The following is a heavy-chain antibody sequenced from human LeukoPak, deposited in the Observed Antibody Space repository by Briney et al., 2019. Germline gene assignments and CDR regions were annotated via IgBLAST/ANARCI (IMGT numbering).Heavy chain of an antibody. Sequence: KPSETLSLTCTVSGGSISSSSYYWGWIRQPPGKGLEWIGSIYYSGSTYYNPSLKSRVTISVDTSKNQFSLKLSSVTAADTAVYYCARREEATGYFDYWGQGTLVTVSS. D-gene: IGHD3-10*01. V-gene: IGHV4-39*07. CDR3: ARREEATGYFDY. CDR1: GGSISSSSYY. J-gene: IGHJ4*02. CDR2: IYYSGST.